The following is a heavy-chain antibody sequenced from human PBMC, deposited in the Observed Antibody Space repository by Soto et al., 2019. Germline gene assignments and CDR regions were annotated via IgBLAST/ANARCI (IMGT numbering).Heavy chain of an antibody. J-gene: IGHJ4*02. CDR3: ASGKRYCTNGVCYMALEIDY. CDR2: ISAYNGNT. D-gene: IGHD2-8*01. Sequence: APVKVSCKASGYTFTSYDINWVRQATGQGLEWMGWISAYNGNTSYAQKLQGRVTMTTDRSTSTAYMELRSLRSDDTAVYYCASGKRYCTNGVCYMALEIDYWGQGTLVTVSS. CDR1: GYTFTSYD. V-gene: IGHV1-18*01.